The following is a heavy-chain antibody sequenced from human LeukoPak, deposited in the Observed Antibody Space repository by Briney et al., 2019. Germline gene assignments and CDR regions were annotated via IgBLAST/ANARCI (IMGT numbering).Heavy chain of an antibody. J-gene: IGHJ3*01. CDR2: INPYNGNT. CDR3: ARGNYGALDF. Sequence: ASVTVSRKTSVYTFPSHGIAWLRQAAGQGPEWLGWINPYNGNTYYAQKVQGTVTMTTDTSSTPAYMELRSLRSDDAAVYYCARGNYGALDFWGQGTMVTVSS. CDR1: VYTFPSHG. V-gene: IGHV1-18*01. D-gene: IGHD3-10*01.